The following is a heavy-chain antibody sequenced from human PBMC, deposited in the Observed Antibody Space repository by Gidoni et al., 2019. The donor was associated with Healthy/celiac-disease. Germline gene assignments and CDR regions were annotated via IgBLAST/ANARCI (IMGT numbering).Heavy chain of an antibody. D-gene: IGHD1-26*01. J-gene: IGHJ4*02. CDR2: IWYDGSNK. CDR3: ARGGPYSGSYLAFDY. CDR1: GFTFSRYG. V-gene: IGHV3-33*01. Sequence: QVQLVESGGGVVQPGRSLRLSCAASGFTFSRYGMHWVRQATGKGLEWVAVIWYDGSNKYYADSVKGRFTISRDNSKNTLYLQMNSLRAEDTAVYYCARGGPYSGSYLAFDYWGQGTLVTVSS.